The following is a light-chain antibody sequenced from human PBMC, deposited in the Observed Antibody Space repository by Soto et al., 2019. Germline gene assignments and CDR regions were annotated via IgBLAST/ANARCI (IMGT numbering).Light chain of an antibody. V-gene: IGKV1-5*03. Sequence: DIQMTQSPSTLSASVGDRVTITCRASQSIGSWLAWYQQKPGKAPKLLIYTASTLESGVPSWFSGSGSGTEFTLTISSLQPDDFATYYCQQYNSYPFTFGPGTKVDIK. CDR1: QSIGSW. CDR3: QQYNSYPFT. CDR2: TAS. J-gene: IGKJ3*01.